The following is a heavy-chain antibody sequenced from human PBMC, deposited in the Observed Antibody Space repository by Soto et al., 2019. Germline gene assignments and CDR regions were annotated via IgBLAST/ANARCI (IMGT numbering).Heavy chain of an antibody. CDR1: GFTFSSYA. V-gene: IGHV3-23*01. D-gene: IGHD3-10*01. Sequence: GGSLRLSCAASGFTFSSYAMSWVRQAPGKGLEWVSAISGSGGSTYYADSVKGRLTISRDNSKNTLYLQMNSLRAEDTAVYYCAKGASSNPTYYYGSGSYYPNYYYYYMDVWGKGTTVTVSS. CDR3: AKGASSNPTYYYGSGSYYPNYYYYYMDV. J-gene: IGHJ6*03. CDR2: ISGSGGST.